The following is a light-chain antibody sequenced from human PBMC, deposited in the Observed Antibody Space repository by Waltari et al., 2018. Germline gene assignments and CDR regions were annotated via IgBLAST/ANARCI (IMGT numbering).Light chain of an antibody. Sequence: EIVLTQSPGTLSLSPGESAPLSCRASQRFSISYLAWYQQKPGQAPRPIIYGASSRATGIPDRFSGSGSGTDFTLTISRLEPEDFAVYYCQQYGSSPPSLTFGGGTKVEIK. J-gene: IGKJ4*01. CDR2: GAS. V-gene: IGKV3-20*01. CDR3: QQYGSSPPSLT. CDR1: QRFSISY.